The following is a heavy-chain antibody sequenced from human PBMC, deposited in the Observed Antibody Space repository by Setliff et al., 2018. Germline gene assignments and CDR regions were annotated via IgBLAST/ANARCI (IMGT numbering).Heavy chain of an antibody. CDR1: GYTPTNYY. D-gene: IGHD1-26*01. V-gene: IGHV1-46*01. Sequence: ASVKVSCKASGYTPTNYYMHWVRQAPGQGLEWMGIINPSGGLTRYAQKFQGRVTMTRDTSTTTVYMELSSLRAEDTAVYYCASPHRGGSYYDVFDIWGQGTMVTVSS. J-gene: IGHJ3*02. CDR2: INPSGGLT. CDR3: ASPHRGGSYYDVFDI.